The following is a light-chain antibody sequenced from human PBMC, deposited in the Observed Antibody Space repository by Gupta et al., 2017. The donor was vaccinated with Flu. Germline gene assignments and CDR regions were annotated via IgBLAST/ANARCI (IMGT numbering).Light chain of an antibody. V-gene: IGKV1-5*03. CDR3: QQYITYPWT. J-gene: IGKJ1*01. CDR2: TAS. CDR1: QTISTW. Sequence: DIQMTQSPSTLSASVGDRVTITCRATQTISTWLAWYQQKPGKAPNLLIYTASTLKTGVPSRFSGSGSGIEFTLTITTLQPDDLATYYCQQYITYPWTFGQGTKVEIK.